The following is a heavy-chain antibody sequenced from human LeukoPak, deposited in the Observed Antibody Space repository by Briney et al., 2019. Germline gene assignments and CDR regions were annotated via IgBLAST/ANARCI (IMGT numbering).Heavy chain of an antibody. V-gene: IGHV3-23*01. CDR2: ISGSGGST. CDR3: AKAPAVLYYDILTGYYFDY. J-gene: IGHJ4*02. D-gene: IGHD3-9*01. Sequence: GGSLGLSCAASGFTFSSYAMSWVRQAPGKGLEWVSAISGSGGSTYYADSVKGRFTISRDNTKNTLYLQMNSLRAEDTAVYYCAKAPAVLYYDILTGYYFDYWGQGTLVTVSS. CDR1: GFTFSSYA.